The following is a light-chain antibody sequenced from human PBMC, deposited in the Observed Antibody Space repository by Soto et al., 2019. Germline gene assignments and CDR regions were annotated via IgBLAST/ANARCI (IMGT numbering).Light chain of an antibody. V-gene: IGKV3-20*01. CDR2: AAS. CDR3: QQYGSSPQT. CDR1: QSVSSN. Sequence: EIGVTQSPATLSVSPGERATLSCRASQSVSSNLAWYQQKPGQTPRLLIYAASIRATGVPARFSGSGSGTDFTLTISRLEPEDFAVYYCQQYGSSPQTFGQGTKVDIK. J-gene: IGKJ1*01.